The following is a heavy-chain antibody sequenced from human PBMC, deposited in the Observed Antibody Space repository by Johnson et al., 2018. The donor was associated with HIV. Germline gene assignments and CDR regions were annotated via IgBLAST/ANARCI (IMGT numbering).Heavy chain of an antibody. Sequence: VQLVESGGGLVQPGGSLKLSCAASGFTLSAYWMNWVRQAPGKGLEWVANIRQDGSEKYYVDSVKGRFTISRDNAKNSLDLQMNSLRAEDTAVYYCARDKCSGGSCYDDDVFDIWGQGTMVTVSS. D-gene: IGHD2-15*01. CDR3: ARDKCSGGSCYDDDVFDI. CDR2: IRQDGSEK. J-gene: IGHJ3*02. CDR1: GFTLSAYW. V-gene: IGHV3-7*01.